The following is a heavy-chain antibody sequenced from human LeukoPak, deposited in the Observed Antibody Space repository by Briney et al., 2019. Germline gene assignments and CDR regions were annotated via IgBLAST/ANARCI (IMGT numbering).Heavy chain of an antibody. J-gene: IGHJ4*02. D-gene: IGHD3-22*01. CDR1: GFTFSSYW. Sequence: PGGSLRLSCAASGFTFSSYWMHWVRQAPGKGLVWVSGINWNGGSTGYADSVKGRFTISRDNAKNSLYLQMNSLRAEDTALYYCARIPDSSGYYSKYYFDYWGQGTLVTVSS. V-gene: IGHV3-20*04. CDR2: INWNGGST. CDR3: ARIPDSSGYYSKYYFDY.